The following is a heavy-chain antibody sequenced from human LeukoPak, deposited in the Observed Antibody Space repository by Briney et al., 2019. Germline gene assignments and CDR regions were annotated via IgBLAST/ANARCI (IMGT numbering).Heavy chain of an antibody. Sequence: GASVKVSCKASGYTFTSYDINWVRQATGQGLEWRGWMDPNSGNTGYAQKFQGRVTMTRNTSISTAYMELSSLRSEDTAVYYCARGALLWFGELLYRGGYYYYGMDVWGQGTTVTVSS. CDR1: GYTFTSYD. V-gene: IGHV1-8*01. CDR3: ARGALLWFGELLYRGGYYYYGMDV. J-gene: IGHJ6*02. CDR2: MDPNSGNT. D-gene: IGHD3-10*01.